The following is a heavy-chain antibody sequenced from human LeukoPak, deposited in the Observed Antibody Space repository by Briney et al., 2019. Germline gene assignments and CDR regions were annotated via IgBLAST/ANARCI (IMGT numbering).Heavy chain of an antibody. D-gene: IGHD1-26*01. CDR3: ASKRIVGAIDDAFDI. J-gene: IGHJ3*02. V-gene: IGHV3-74*01. Sequence: PGGSLRLSCAASGLTFNAYWMFWVRQAPGKGLVWVSHINTDGTKTNYADSVKGRFTISRDNAKNTVYLQMNSLRAEDTAVYYCASKRIVGAIDDAFDIWGQGTMVTVSS. CDR1: GLTFNAYW. CDR2: INTDGTKT.